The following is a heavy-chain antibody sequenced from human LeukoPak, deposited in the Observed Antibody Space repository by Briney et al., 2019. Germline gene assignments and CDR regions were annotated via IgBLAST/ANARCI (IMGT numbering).Heavy chain of an antibody. Sequence: PGGSLRLSCAASGFTFSTYWMHWVRQTPGKGLEWVSRIKGDGSITTYADSVMGRFTISRDNAKRTLFLQMNSLSVEDTAMYYGAKSDWFDPWGQGTLVTVSS. J-gene: IGHJ5*02. CDR2: IKGDGSIT. CDR3: AKSDWFDP. CDR1: GFTFSTYW. V-gene: IGHV3-74*01.